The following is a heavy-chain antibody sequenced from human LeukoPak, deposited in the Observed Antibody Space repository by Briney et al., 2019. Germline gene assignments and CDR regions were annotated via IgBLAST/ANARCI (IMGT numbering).Heavy chain of an antibody. V-gene: IGHV3-48*01. CDR2: ISSSSSTI. J-gene: IGHJ4*02. Sequence: PGGSLRLSCAASGFTFSSYSMNWVRQAPGKGLEWASYISSSSSTIYYADSVKGRFTISRDNAKNSLYLQMNSLRAEDTAVYYCAREGGVVAPFDYWGQGTLVTVSS. CDR1: GFTFSSYS. CDR3: AREGGVVAPFDY. D-gene: IGHD3-16*01.